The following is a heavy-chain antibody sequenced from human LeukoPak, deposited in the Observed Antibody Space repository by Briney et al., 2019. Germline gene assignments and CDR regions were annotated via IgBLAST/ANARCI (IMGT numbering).Heavy chain of an antibody. CDR3: ARRFYDNLTGHTWYDY. V-gene: IGHV1-2*02. Sequence: ASVKVSCKASGYIFTGYYMHWVRQAPGQGLEWMGWINPNSGDTNYAQKFQGRVTMTRDTSISTAYMELSRLRSEDTAVYYCARRFYDNLTGHTWYDYWGQGTLVTVSS. D-gene: IGHD3-9*01. J-gene: IGHJ4*02. CDR1: GYIFTGYY. CDR2: INPNSGDT.